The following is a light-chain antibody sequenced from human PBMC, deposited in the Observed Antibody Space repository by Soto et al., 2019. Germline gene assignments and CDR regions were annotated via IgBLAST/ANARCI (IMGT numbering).Light chain of an antibody. CDR1: QGIDIY. V-gene: IGKV1-17*03. CDR2: GAS. Sequence: DIQMTQSPSAMSASVGDRVTITCRASQGIDIYLAWFQQKPGKVPERLIYGASSLQSGVPSRFSGSGSGTEFTLTISSLLPEDFATYYCLQFSTYPRTFGQGTRVEVK. J-gene: IGKJ1*01. CDR3: LQFSTYPRT.